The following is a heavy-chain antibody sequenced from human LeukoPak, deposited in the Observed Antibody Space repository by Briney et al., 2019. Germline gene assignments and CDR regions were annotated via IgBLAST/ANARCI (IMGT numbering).Heavy chain of an antibody. CDR3: ARSIAAPGPYYYGMDV. CDR1: GFTFSSYA. J-gene: IGHJ6*02. Sequence: GGSLRLSCAAFGFTFSSYAMPWVRQAPGKGLEWVAVISYDGSNKYYADSVKGRFTISRDNSKNTLYLQMNSLKAEDTAVYYCARSIAAPGPYYYGMDVWGQGTTVTVSS. V-gene: IGHV3-30-3*01. CDR2: ISYDGSNK. D-gene: IGHD6-13*01.